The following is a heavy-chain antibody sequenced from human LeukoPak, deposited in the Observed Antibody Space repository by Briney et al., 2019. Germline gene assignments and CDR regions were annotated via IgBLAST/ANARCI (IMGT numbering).Heavy chain of an antibody. D-gene: IGHD4-17*01. CDR3: AREADYGDYSKSFYYMDV. V-gene: IGHV4-4*07. Sequence: SETLSLTCTVSGGYIGSYYWSWIRQPAGKGLEWIGRIYTSENTEYNPSLESRVTMSVDMSTSQFSLRLTSVTAADTAVYYCAREADYGDYSKSFYYMDVWGKGTTVTVSS. J-gene: IGHJ6*03. CDR1: GGYIGSYY. CDR2: IYTSENT.